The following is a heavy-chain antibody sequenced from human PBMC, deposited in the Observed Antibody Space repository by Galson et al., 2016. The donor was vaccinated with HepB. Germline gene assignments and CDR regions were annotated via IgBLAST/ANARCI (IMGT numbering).Heavy chain of an antibody. D-gene: IGHD4-23*01. CDR3: ARGGNLFDS. Sequence: SCKASAATFSTHAITWVRQAPGQGLEWMGVIIPRFGRTNYAQKFQGRLTMTADESTTTVFMELSRLGPDDTAVFHCARGGNLFDSWGQGTLVTVSS. CDR2: IIPRFGRT. V-gene: IGHV1-69*01. J-gene: IGHJ4*02. CDR1: AATFSTHA.